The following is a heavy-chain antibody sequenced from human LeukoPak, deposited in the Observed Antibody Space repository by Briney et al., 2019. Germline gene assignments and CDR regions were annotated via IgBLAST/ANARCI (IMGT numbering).Heavy chain of an antibody. CDR3: ARELWDSSSPRAFDP. CDR1: GGSFSGYS. V-gene: IGHV4-34*01. D-gene: IGHD6-6*01. CDR2: INHSGST. J-gene: IGHJ5*02. Sequence: KPSETLSSTCAFFGGSFSGYSWSWIGQPPGKGLEWMGEINHSGSTNYNPSLKSRVTISVDTSKNQFSLKLSSVTAADTAVYYCARELWDSSSPRAFDPWGQGTLVTVSS.